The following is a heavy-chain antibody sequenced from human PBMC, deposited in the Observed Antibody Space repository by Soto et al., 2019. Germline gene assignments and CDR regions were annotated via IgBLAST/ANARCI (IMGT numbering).Heavy chain of an antibody. V-gene: IGHV4-34*01. D-gene: IGHD3-22*01. CDR2: INHSGST. CDR1: GGSFSGYY. J-gene: IGHJ5*02. Sequence: SETLSLTCAVYGGSFSGYYWSWIRQPPGKGLEWIGEINHSGSTNYNPSLKSRVTISVDTSKNQFSLKLSSVTAADTAVYYCARDRRITMIVVSRFDPWGQGTLVTVSS. CDR3: ARDRRITMIVVSRFDP.